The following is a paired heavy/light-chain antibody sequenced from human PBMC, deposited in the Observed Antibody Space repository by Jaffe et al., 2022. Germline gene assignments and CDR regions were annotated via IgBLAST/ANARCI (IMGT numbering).Light chain of an antibody. Sequence: QSALTQPASVSGSPGQSITISCTGTSSDVGGYNFVSWYQHHPGKAPKVMIYEVSNRPSGVSHRFSGSKSGNTASLTISGLQAEDEADYYCSSYTSRSTLVVFGGGTKLTVL. CDR2: EVS. CDR1: SSDVGGYNF. CDR3: SSYTSRSTLVV. J-gene: IGLJ2*01. V-gene: IGLV2-14*01.
Heavy chain of an antibody. CDR1: GGSISGSHF. CDR3: ARAKSWGLLTGYYNWFDS. D-gene: IGHD3-9*01. V-gene: IGHV4-59*11. Sequence: QVQLQESGPGLVKPSETLSLTCNVSGGSISGSHFWTWIRQPPGKGLEWIGYIYYSGSANYNPSLNSRVTISVDTSKNQFSLNLTSVTAADTAVYYCARAKSWGLLTGYYNWFDSWGQGTLVTVSS. J-gene: IGHJ5*01. CDR2: IYYSGSA.